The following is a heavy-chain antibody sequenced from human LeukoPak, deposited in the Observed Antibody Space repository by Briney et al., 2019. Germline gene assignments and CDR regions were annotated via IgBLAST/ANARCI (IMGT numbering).Heavy chain of an antibody. J-gene: IGHJ4*02. CDR2: NKSKTGGGAT. CDR1: GFTFSNVW. V-gene: IGHV3-15*01. D-gene: IGHD3-9*01. CDR3: TTDERHGILTACDLDY. Sequence: AGGPLRLSCAASGFTFSNVWMNWLRQAPGKGMEWVGRNKSKTGGGATDYAAPVKARFHISRDDPKSTLYLQMNSLTAEATAVYYCTTDERHGILTACDLDYWGRGTLVTVSS.